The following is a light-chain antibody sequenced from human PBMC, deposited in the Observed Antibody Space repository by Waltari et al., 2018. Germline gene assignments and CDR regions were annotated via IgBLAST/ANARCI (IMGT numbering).Light chain of an antibody. J-gene: IGLJ2*01. CDR1: NLGDKY. V-gene: IGLV3-1*01. CDR2: QHY. Sequence: SYELSQPPSVSVSPGQTATITCSGDNLGDKYACWYQQKPGQSPVLVIYQHYKRPSGIPDRFSGSKSGNTASQTISGTQSMDEADYYCLTWDTNTAVFGGGTKLTVL. CDR3: LTWDTNTAV.